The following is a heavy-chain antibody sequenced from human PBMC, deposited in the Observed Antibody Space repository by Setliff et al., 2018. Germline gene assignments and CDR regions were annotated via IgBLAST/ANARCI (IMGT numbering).Heavy chain of an antibody. J-gene: IGHJ4*02. D-gene: IGHD3-3*01. V-gene: IGHV1-18*04. CDR1: GYNFISYG. CDR3: ARSSAPSVVLAADFDF. CDR2: ISGYNGNT. Sequence: ASVKVSCKASGYNFISYGISWVRQAPGQGFEWMGCISGYNGNTNYAQKFQDRVTVTMDTSTSTVYMELRSLRSDDTAVYYCARSSAPSVVLAADFDFWGLGTLVTVSS.